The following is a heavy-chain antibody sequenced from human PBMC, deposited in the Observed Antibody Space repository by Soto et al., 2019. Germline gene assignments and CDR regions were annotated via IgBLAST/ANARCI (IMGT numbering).Heavy chain of an antibody. J-gene: IGHJ3*02. Sequence: EVQLVESGGGLVQPGGSLRLSCAASGFTFSSYDMHWVRQATGKGLECVSAIGTAGDTYYPGSVKGRFTISRENAKNSLYLQMNSLRAGDTAVYYCARALPRRYFDPGDAFDIWGQGTMVTVSS. V-gene: IGHV3-13*04. D-gene: IGHD3-9*01. CDR3: ARALPRRYFDPGDAFDI. CDR1: GFTFSSYD. CDR2: IGTAGDT.